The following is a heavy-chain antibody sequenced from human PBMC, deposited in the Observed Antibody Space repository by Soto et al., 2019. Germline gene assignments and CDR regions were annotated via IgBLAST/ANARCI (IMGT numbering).Heavy chain of an antibody. V-gene: IGHV3-30*18. CDR2: ISYDGSNK. D-gene: IGHD3-9*01. CDR1: GFTFSNYG. Sequence: GGSLRLSCAASGFTFSNYGMHWVRQAPGKGLEWVAVISYDGSNKYYAVSVKGRFTISRDNSKNTLYLQMNSLRAEDTAVYSCEKGPNLTPPSYYFNYSGQGTLVTVSS. CDR3: EKGPNLTPPSYYFNY. J-gene: IGHJ4*02.